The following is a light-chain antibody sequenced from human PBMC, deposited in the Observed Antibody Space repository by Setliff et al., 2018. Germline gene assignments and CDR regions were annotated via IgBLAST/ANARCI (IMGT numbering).Light chain of an antibody. Sequence: SYELTQPPSVSVAPGRTARIPCGGANIGAKSVHWYQHRAGQAPVLVVYDDTDRPSGIPGRFSGSNSGNTATLTISRVEAGDEADYYCQVWNSETYPYVFGSGTKVTVL. CDR3: QVWNSETYPYV. CDR1: NIGAKS. CDR2: DDT. J-gene: IGLJ1*01. V-gene: IGLV3-21*03.